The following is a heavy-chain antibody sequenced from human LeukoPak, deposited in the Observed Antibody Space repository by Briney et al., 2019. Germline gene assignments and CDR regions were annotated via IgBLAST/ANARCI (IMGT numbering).Heavy chain of an antibody. V-gene: IGHV3-30*18. D-gene: IGHD2-2*01. Sequence: GRSLRLSCAASGFTFSSYGMHWVRQAPGKGLEWVAVISYDGSNKYYADSVKGRFTISRDNSKNTLYLQMNSLRAEDTAVYYCAKDLGYYSSTSCENYFDYRGQGTLVTVSS. CDR3: AKDLGYYSSTSCENYFDY. CDR1: GFTFSSYG. CDR2: ISYDGSNK. J-gene: IGHJ4*02.